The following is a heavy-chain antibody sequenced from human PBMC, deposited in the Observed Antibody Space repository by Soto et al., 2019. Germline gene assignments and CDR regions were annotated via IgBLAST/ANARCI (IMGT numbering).Heavy chain of an antibody. CDR2: IIPIFGTA. D-gene: IGHD3-9*01. CDR3: ARGGNDYVILAGYGDS. Sequence: QVQLVQSGAEVKKPGSSVKVSCKASGGTFISYAISWVRQAPGQGLEWLGGIIPIFGTANYAPKFQGRVTLTAVESTSTAYMELSSLRYEDTAVYYCARGGNDYVILAGYGDSLGQGTLVTVSS. CDR1: GGTFISYA. J-gene: IGHJ4*02. V-gene: IGHV1-69*01.